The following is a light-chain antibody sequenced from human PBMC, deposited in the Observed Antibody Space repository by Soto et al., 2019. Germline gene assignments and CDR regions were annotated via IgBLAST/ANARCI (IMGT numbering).Light chain of an antibody. CDR3: QHYNSYSEA. J-gene: IGKJ1*01. V-gene: IGKV1-5*03. Sequence: PMTQSPSTLSGSVGDTITITCRASQTISSWLAWYQQKPGKAPKLLIYKASTLKSGVPSRFSGSGSGTEFTLTISSLQPDDFATYYCQHYNSYSEAFGQGTKVDI. CDR1: QTISSW. CDR2: KAS.